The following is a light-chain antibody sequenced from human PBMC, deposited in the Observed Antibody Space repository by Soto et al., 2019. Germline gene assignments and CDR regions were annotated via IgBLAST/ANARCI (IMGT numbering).Light chain of an antibody. CDR1: QSVTSY. V-gene: IGKV3-11*01. CDR2: DAS. J-gene: IGKJ1*01. Sequence: EFVLTQSPATLSLSPGERATLTCSASQSVTSYLAWYQQKPGQAPRLLIYDASNRATGIPARFSGSGSGTDFTLTISSLEPEDFAVYYCQQRGNRPPWTFGQGTKVDIK. CDR3: QQRGNRPPWT.